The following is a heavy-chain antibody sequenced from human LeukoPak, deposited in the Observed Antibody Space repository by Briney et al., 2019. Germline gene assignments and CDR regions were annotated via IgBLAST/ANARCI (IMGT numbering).Heavy chain of an antibody. CDR2: IYYNGST. CDR1: GGSISSSSSY. Sequence: PSETLSLTCSVSGGSISSSSSYWGWIRQPPGKGLEWIGSIYYNGSTYYNPSLKSRVTISVDTSKNQFSLKLSSVTAADTALYYCATHPSLIVEVPAAIIGGAFDIWGQGTMVTVSS. J-gene: IGHJ3*02. V-gene: IGHV4-39*07. CDR3: ATHPSLIVEVPAAIIGGAFDI. D-gene: IGHD2-2*02.